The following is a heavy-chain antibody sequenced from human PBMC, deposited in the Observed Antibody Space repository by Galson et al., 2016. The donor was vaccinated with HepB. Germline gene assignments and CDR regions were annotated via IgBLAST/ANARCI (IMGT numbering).Heavy chain of an antibody. CDR2: IYYSGST. D-gene: IGHD5-18*01. CDR1: GGSVSSGSYY. Sequence: SETLSLTCTVSGGSVSSGSYYWSWIRQPPGKGLEWMGNIYYSGSTNYNPSLKSRVTISVDTSKNQFSLKLSSVTAAETAVYYWAGLSSYGGYWGQGTLVTVSS. CDR3: AGLSSYGGY. V-gene: IGHV4-61*01. J-gene: IGHJ4*02.